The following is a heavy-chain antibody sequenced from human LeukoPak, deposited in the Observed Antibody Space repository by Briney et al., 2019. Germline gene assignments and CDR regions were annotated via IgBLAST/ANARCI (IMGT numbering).Heavy chain of an antibody. CDR1: GYSFTSYW. CDR3: ASPFSSGVTTSAFDI. CDR2: VYPGDSDT. J-gene: IGHJ3*02. Sequence: LGESLTISCKGFGYSFTSYWIGWVGQMPGKGLEWMGIVYPGDSDTRYSPSFQGQVTISADKSISTAYLQWSSLKASDTAMYYCASPFSSGVTTSAFDIWGQGTMVTVSS. V-gene: IGHV5-51*01. D-gene: IGHD4-17*01.